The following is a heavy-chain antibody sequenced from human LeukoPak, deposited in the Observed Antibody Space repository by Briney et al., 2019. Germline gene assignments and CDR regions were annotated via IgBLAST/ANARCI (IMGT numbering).Heavy chain of an antibody. CDR1: GYNFSTYW. Sequence: GESLKISCKGSGYNFSTYWIGWVRQMPGKGLEWMGIIYPGDSDTRYSPSFQGQVTISADKSISTAYLQWSSLKASDTAMYYCARHTEDAPTGYYYMDVWGKGTTVTVSS. CDR3: ARHTEDAPTGYYYMDV. D-gene: IGHD1-1*01. V-gene: IGHV5-51*01. J-gene: IGHJ6*03. CDR2: IYPGDSDT.